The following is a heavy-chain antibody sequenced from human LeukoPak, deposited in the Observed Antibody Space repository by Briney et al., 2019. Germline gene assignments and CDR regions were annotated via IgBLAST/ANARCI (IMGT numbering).Heavy chain of an antibody. Sequence: GGSLKLSCAASGFTFSDSAMHWVRQASGKGLEWVGRIGSNSNSYATAYAASVKGRFTISRGDSKNTAYLQMNSLKSEDTAVYYCTRGIAAAGTGYYYYYGMDVWGQGTTVTVSS. CDR3: TRGIAAAGTGYYYYYGMDV. D-gene: IGHD6-13*01. CDR1: GFTFSDSA. CDR2: IGSNSNSYAT. J-gene: IGHJ6*02. V-gene: IGHV3-73*01.